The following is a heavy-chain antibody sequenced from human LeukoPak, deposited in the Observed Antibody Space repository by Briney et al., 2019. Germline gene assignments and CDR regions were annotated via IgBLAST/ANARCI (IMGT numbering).Heavy chain of an antibody. D-gene: IGHD3-10*01. V-gene: IGHV6-1*01. J-gene: IGHJ3*02. CDR3: ARGLHEHRQFLRRGGDAFDI. CDR2: TYYESKWYN. CDR1: GDSVSSNSAA. Sequence: SQTLSLTCAISGDSVSSNSAAWNWIRQSPSRGLEWLGRTYYESKWYNDYAVSVKSRITINPDTSKNQFSLQLNSVTPEDTAVYYCARGLHEHRQFLRRGGDAFDIWGHGTMVSVSS.